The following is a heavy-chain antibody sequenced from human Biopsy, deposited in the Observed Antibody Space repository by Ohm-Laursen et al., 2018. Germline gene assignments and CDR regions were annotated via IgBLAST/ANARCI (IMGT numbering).Heavy chain of an antibody. V-gene: IGHV3-48*01. CDR1: GFMFSASW. Sequence: SLRLSCAAFGFMFSASWMSWVRQAPGKGLEWLSYIKSDSSTIYYADSVKGRFTISRDNAKNSLFLQMNSLRAEDTAVYYCAREQLMVFAMDVWGQGTTVTVSS. CDR3: AREQLMVFAMDV. D-gene: IGHD2-8*01. J-gene: IGHJ6*02. CDR2: IKSDSSTI.